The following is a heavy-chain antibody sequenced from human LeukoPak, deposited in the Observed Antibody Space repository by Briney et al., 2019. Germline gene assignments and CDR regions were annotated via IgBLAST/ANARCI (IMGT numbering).Heavy chain of an antibody. CDR1: GYSFTSYW. D-gene: IGHD2-15*01. Sequence: GESLKISCKGSGYSFTSYWIGWVRPMPGKGLEWMGIIYPGDSDTRYSPSFQGQVTISADKSISTAYLQWSSLKASDTAMYYCARHDIVVVVAATPGAFDIWGQGTMVTVSS. V-gene: IGHV5-51*01. CDR3: ARHDIVVVVAATPGAFDI. CDR2: IYPGDSDT. J-gene: IGHJ3*02.